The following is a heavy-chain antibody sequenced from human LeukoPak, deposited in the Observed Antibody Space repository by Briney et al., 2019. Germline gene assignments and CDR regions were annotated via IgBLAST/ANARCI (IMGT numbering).Heavy chain of an antibody. V-gene: IGHV3-23*01. D-gene: IGHD1-14*01. J-gene: IGHJ4*02. CDR2: ISGSGGST. CDR3: TTPDKSMYY. Sequence: GGSLRLSCAASGFTFSSYAMSWVRQAPGKGLEWVSAISGSGGSTYYADSVKGRFTISRDNSKNTLYLQMNSLKTEDTAVYYCTTPDKSMYYWGQGTLVTVSS. CDR1: GFTFSSYA.